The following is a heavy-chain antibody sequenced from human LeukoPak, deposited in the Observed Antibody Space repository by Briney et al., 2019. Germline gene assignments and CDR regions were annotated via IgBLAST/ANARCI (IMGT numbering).Heavy chain of an antibody. CDR2: IGSSGSTI. D-gene: IGHD3-10*01. Sequence: GVSLRLSCAASGFTFSDYHMSWIRQAPGKGLEWVSYIGSSGSTIYYADSVKGRFTISRDDAKNSLYLQMNSLRAEDTAVYYCARDGSSTQTSDYWGQGTLVTVSS. V-gene: IGHV3-11*04. CDR3: ARDGSSTQTSDY. CDR1: GFTFSDYH. J-gene: IGHJ4*02.